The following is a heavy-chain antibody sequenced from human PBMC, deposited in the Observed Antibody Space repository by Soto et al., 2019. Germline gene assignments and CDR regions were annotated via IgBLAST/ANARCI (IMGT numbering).Heavy chain of an antibody. Sequence: ASVKVSCKASGYTFTNFGISWVRQAPGQGLEWMGIINPRSGKTNYPQKFQGRVTMTRDTSTTTVYMELSTLRSEDTAMYYCARGVGYSDSSGYPFDYWGQGTLVTVSS. D-gene: IGHD3-22*01. CDR1: GYTFTNFG. J-gene: IGHJ4*02. CDR2: INPRSGKT. V-gene: IGHV1-46*03. CDR3: ARGVGYSDSSGYPFDY.